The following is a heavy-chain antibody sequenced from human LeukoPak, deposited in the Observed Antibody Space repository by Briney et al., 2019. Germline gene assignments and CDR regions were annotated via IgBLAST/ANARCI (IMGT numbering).Heavy chain of an antibody. J-gene: IGHJ6*03. D-gene: IGHD4-17*01. V-gene: IGHV3-30*18. Sequence: GGSLRLSCVASGFPFSDYGMYWVRQAPGKGLEWLAVISHDGSNKHYADSVKGRITISRDNSMNTLYLQMNSLTAEDTAVYYCAKDPAYGDYASDYYMDVWGKGTTVTVSS. CDR1: GFPFSDYG. CDR2: ISHDGSNK. CDR3: AKDPAYGDYASDYYMDV.